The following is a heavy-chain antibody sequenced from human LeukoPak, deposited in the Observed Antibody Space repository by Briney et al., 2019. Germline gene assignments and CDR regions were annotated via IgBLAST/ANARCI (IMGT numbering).Heavy chain of an antibody. CDR2: ISYDGSNK. CDR1: GFTFSSYA. V-gene: IGHV3-30-3*01. Sequence: GGSLRLSCAASGFTFSSYAMHWVRQAPGKGLEWVAVISYDGSNKYYADSVKGRFTISRDNSKNTLYLQMNSPRAEDTAVYYCARDVATAEVGGYYYGMDVWGQGTTVTVSS. D-gene: IGHD6-13*01. CDR3: ARDVATAEVGGYYYGMDV. J-gene: IGHJ6*02.